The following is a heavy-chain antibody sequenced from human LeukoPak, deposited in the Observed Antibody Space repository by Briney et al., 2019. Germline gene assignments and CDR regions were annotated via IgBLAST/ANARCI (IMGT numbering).Heavy chain of an antibody. CDR2: INHSGST. V-gene: IGHV4-34*01. CDR1: GGSFSGYY. CDR3: ARAPSSGWYKDFDY. Sequence: NPSETLPLTCAVYGGSFSGYYWSWIRQPPGKGLEWIGEINHSGSTNYNPSLKSRVTISVDTSKNQFSLKLSSVTAADTAVYYCARAPSSGWYKDFDYWGQGTLVTVSS. J-gene: IGHJ4*02. D-gene: IGHD6-19*01.